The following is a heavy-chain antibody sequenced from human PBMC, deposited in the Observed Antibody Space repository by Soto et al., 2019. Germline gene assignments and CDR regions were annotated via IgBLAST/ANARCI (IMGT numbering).Heavy chain of an antibody. V-gene: IGHV3-21*01. Sequence: EVQVVESGGGLVKPGGSLRLSCAASGFSFSSYSMNWVRQAPGKGLEWVSSISSSSTYADSVKGRFTISRNNAKNSLYLQMNSLRVEDTAVYYCAGDPLGSSGNEYFQHWGQGTRVTVSS. J-gene: IGHJ1*01. CDR2: ISSSST. D-gene: IGHD1-26*01. CDR3: AGDPLGSSGNEYFQH. CDR1: GFSFSSYS.